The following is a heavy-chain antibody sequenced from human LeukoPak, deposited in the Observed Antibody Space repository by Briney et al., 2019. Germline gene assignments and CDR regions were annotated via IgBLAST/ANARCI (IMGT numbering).Heavy chain of an antibody. V-gene: IGHV1-24*01. CDR2: FDPEDGET. CDR3: ATSHYYDSSGYYSIDY. CDR1: GYTLTELS. D-gene: IGHD3-22*01. J-gene: IGHJ4*02. Sequence: ASVKVSCMVSGYTLTELSMHWVRQAPGKGLEWMGGFDPEDGETIYAQKFQGRVTMTEDTSTDTAYMELSSLRSEDTAVYYCATSHYYDSSGYYSIDYWGQGTLVTVSS.